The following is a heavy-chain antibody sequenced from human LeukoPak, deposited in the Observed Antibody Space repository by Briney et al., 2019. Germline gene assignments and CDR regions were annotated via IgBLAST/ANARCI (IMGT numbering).Heavy chain of an antibody. CDR3: ARSVGGAARRLADDAFDI. V-gene: IGHV3-11*01. CDR1: GFTFSDYY. CDR2: ISSSGSTI. D-gene: IGHD6-6*01. J-gene: IGHJ3*02. Sequence: GGSLRLSCAASGFTFSDYYMSWIRQAPGKGLEWVSCISSSGSTIYYADSVKGRFTISRDNAKNSLYLQMNSLRAEDTAVYYCARSVGGAARRLADDAFDIWGQGTMVTVSS.